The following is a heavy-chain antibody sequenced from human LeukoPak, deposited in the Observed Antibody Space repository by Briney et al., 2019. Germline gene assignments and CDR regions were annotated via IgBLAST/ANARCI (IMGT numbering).Heavy chain of an antibody. CDR1: GYTFTSYA. CDR3: ARANDPYSGSYWPYLTPYYYYGMDV. Sequence: ASVKVSCKASGYTFTSYAMNWVRQAPGQGLEWMGWINTNTGNPTYAQGFTGRFVFSLDTSVSTAYLQICSLKAEDTAVYYCARANDPYSGSYWPYLTPYYYYGMDVWGQGTTVTVSS. CDR2: INTNTGNP. V-gene: IGHV7-4-1*01. J-gene: IGHJ6*02. D-gene: IGHD1-26*01.